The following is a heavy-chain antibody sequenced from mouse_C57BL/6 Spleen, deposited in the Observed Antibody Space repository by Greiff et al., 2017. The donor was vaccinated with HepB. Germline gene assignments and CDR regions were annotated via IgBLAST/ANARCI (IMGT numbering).Heavy chain of an antibody. D-gene: IGHD1-1*01. Sequence: EVKLMESGGGLVKPGGSLKLSCAASGFTFSSYAMSWVRQTPEKRLEWVATISDGGSYTYYPDNVKGRFTISRDNAKNNLYLQMSHLKSEDTAMYYWARGFGYYGSSPPFAYWGQGTLVTVSA. CDR2: ISDGGSYT. CDR1: GFTFSSYA. V-gene: IGHV5-4*03. CDR3: ARGFGYYGSSPPFAY. J-gene: IGHJ3*01.